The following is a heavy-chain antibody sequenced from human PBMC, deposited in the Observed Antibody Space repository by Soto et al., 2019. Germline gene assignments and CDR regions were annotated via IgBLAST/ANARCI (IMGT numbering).Heavy chain of an antibody. CDR2: INHSGST. V-gene: IGHV4-34*01. J-gene: IGHJ5*02. Sequence: PSETLSLTCAVYGGSFSGYYWIWIRQPPGKGLEWIGEINHSGSTNYNPSLKSRVTISVDTSKNQFSLKLSSVTAADTAVYYCVKMTCSSTSCTVGGWFDPWGQGTLVTVSS. CDR1: GGSFSGYY. CDR3: VKMTCSSTSCTVGGWFDP. D-gene: IGHD2-2*01.